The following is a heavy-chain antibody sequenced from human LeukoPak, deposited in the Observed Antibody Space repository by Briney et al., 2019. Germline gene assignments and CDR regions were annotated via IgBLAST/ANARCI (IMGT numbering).Heavy chain of an antibody. CDR3: ARDLTDSSGKGFDY. CDR2: IYHSGST. J-gene: IGHJ4*02. Sequence: SETLSLTCTVSGDSISSSNYYWGWIRQPPGKGLEWIGEIYHSGSTNYNPSLKSRVTISVDKSKNQFSLKLSSVTAADTAVYYCARDLTDSSGKGFDYWGQGTLVTVSS. D-gene: IGHD3-22*01. V-gene: IGHV4-39*07. CDR1: GDSISSSNYY.